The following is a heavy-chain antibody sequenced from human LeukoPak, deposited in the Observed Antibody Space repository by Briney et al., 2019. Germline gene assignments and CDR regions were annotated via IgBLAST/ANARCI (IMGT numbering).Heavy chain of an antibody. CDR2: IFTSGNT. CDR1: GDSLNIYY. J-gene: IGHJ6*03. V-gene: IGHV4-4*07. CDR3: ATSTEISQNSYHYIDV. Sequence: SETLSLTCTASGDSLNIYYSSWIRQPAGKGLEWIGRIFTSGNTNYNPSLKSRLTLSVDKSRNQFSLKLNSVTAADTAMYYCATSTEISQNSYHYIDVWGKGTTVTVSS. D-gene: IGHD4-17*01.